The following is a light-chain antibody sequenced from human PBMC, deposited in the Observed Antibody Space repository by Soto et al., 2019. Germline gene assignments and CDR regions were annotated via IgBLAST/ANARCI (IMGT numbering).Light chain of an antibody. CDR1: SSDVGGYNY. V-gene: IGLV2-14*01. CDR2: DVS. J-gene: IGLJ1*01. Sequence: SDRTHPVSGTGAPLGSLPLIYTGTSSDVGGYNYVSWYQQQPGKAPKFMIYDVSNRPSGVSNRFSGSKSGNTASLTISGLQAEDEADYYCCSYTTSNTRQIVFGTGTKVTVL. CDR3: CSYTTSNTRQIV.